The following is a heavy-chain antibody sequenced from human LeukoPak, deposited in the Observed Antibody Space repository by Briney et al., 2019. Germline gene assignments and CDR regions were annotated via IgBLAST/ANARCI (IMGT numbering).Heavy chain of an antibody. CDR2: INHSGST. V-gene: IGHV4-34*01. CDR3: ARGESYNWFDP. Sequence: SETLSLTCAVYGGSFSGYYWSWIRQPPGKGLEWIGEINHSGSTNYNPSLKSRVTISVDTSENQFSLKLSSVTAADTAVYYCARGESYNWFDPWGQGTLVTVSS. J-gene: IGHJ5*02. CDR1: GGSFSGYY. D-gene: IGHD1-26*01.